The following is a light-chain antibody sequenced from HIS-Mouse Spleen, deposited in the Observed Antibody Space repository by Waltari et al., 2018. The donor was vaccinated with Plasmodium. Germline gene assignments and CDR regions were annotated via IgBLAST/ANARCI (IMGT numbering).Light chain of an antibody. CDR3: SSYTSSSTA. J-gene: IGLJ1*01. V-gene: IGLV2-14*03. CDR2: DVS. CDR1: SSDVGGYNY. Sequence: QSALTQPASVSGSPGPSITISCTGTSSDVGGYNYFSWYQQHPGKAPKLMIYDVSNRPSGVSNRFSGSKSGNTASLTISGLQAEDEADYYCSSYTSSSTAFGTGTKVTVL.